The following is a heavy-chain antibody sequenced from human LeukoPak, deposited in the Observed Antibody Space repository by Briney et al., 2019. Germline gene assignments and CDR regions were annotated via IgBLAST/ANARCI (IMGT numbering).Heavy chain of an antibody. Sequence: SETLSLTCTVSGGSISTNSYFWGWIRQTPGKGLEWIGSFYYSGSTYSSPSLKSRVTISADTSRNQFSLKLTSVTAADTSVYYCATAAKGGMVGATYYFEYWGQGALVTVSS. CDR2: FYYSGST. V-gene: IGHV4-39*01. CDR3: ATAAKGGMVGATYYFEY. CDR1: GGSISTNSYF. D-gene: IGHD1-26*01. J-gene: IGHJ4*02.